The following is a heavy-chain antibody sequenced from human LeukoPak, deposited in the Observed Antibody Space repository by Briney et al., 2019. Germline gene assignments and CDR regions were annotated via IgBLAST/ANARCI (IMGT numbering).Heavy chain of an antibody. Sequence: EESLKISCKGSGYRFTSTWIGWVRLIPGKGLEWMGTIYPIDSDTRYSPSFQGQVTISADKSSSTAYLQWSSLRASDTAMYYCATVNSAHWFFDYWGQGTLVTVSS. D-gene: IGHD1-26*01. CDR1: GYRFTSTW. V-gene: IGHV5-51*01. CDR3: ATVNSAHWFFDY. J-gene: IGHJ4*02. CDR2: IYPIDSDT.